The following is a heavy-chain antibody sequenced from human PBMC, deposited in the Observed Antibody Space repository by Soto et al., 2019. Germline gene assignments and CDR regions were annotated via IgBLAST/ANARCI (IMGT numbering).Heavy chain of an antibody. D-gene: IGHD3-22*01. CDR1: GFTFSNYA. CDR3: SKDEYYYGIRGYPDY. V-gene: IGHV3-30*18. J-gene: IGHJ4*02. Sequence: GGSLRLSCAASGFTFSNYAMHWVRQAPGKGLEWVAVISYDGSTKYYADSVKGRFTISRDNSKNTLYLQMSSLTTEDTAVYYFSKDEYYYGIRGYPDYWGQGTLVTVSS. CDR2: ISYDGSTK.